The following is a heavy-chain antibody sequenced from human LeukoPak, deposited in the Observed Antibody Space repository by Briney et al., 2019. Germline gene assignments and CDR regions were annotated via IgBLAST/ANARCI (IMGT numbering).Heavy chain of an antibody. Sequence: ASVKVSCKASGYTFTSYGISWVRQAPGQGLEWMGRIIPILGIANYAQKFQGRVTITADKSTSTAYMELSSLRSEDTAVYYCSTQYYYDSSGLLNFDYWGQGTLVTVSS. V-gene: IGHV1-69*04. CDR3: STQYYYDSSGLLNFDY. D-gene: IGHD3-22*01. CDR1: GYTFTSYG. J-gene: IGHJ4*02. CDR2: IIPILGIA.